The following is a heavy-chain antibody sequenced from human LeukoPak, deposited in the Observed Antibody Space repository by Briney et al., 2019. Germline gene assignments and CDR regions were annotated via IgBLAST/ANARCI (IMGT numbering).Heavy chain of an antibody. D-gene: IGHD3-22*01. Sequence: GGSLRLSCAASGCTFSSYEMNWVRQAPGKGLEWVSYISSSGSTIYYADSVKGRFTISRDNAKNSLYLQMNSLRAEDTAVYYCARAPGYYYDSSSYYAEYWGPGTLVTVSS. J-gene: IGHJ4*02. V-gene: IGHV3-48*03. CDR2: ISSSGSTI. CDR3: ARAPGYYYDSSSYYAEY. CDR1: GCTFSSYE.